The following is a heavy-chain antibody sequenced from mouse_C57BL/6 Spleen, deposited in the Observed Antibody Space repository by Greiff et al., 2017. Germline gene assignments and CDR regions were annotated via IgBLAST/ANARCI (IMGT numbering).Heavy chain of an antibody. J-gene: IGHJ1*03. D-gene: IGHD1-1*01. V-gene: IGHV1-76*01. CDR3: AREGYYGSSWYFDV. Sequence: QVQLKQSGAELVRPGASVKLSCKASGYTFTDYYINWVKQRPGQGLEWIARIYPGSGNTYYNEKFKGKATLTAEKSSSTAYMQLSSLTSEDSAVYFCAREGYYGSSWYFDVWGTGTTVTVSS. CDR1: GYTFTDYY. CDR2: IYPGSGNT.